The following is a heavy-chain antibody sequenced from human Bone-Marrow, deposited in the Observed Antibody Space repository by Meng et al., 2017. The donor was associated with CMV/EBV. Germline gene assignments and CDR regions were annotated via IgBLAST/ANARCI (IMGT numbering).Heavy chain of an antibody. V-gene: IGHV3-74*01. Sequence: GESLKISCAASGFTFSSYWMHWVRQAPGKGLVWVSRINSDGSSTSYADSVKGRFTISRDNSKNTLYLQMNSLRAEDTAVYYCARALGVVGAIRSFQHWGQGTLVTVSS. CDR2: INSDGSST. CDR1: GFTFSSYW. J-gene: IGHJ1*01. D-gene: IGHD1-26*01. CDR3: ARALGVVGAIRSFQH.